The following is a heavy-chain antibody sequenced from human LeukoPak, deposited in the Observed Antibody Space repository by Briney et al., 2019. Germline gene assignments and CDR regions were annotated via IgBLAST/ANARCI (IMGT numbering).Heavy chain of an antibody. V-gene: IGHV4-34*01. CDR1: GGSFSGYY. Sequence: SETLSLTCAVYGGSFSGYYWSWIRQPPGKGLEWTGEINHSGSTNYNPSLKSRVTISVDTSKNQFSLKLSSVTAADTAVYYCARGPRITIFGVVKGNAFDIWGQGTMVTVSS. CDR3: ARGPRITIFGVVKGNAFDI. CDR2: INHSGST. J-gene: IGHJ3*02. D-gene: IGHD3-3*01.